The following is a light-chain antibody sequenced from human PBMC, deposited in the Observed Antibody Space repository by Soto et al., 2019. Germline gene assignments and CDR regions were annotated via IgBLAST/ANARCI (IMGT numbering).Light chain of an antibody. CDR2: GNS. V-gene: IGLV1-40*01. J-gene: IGLJ2*01. CDR3: QSYDISLSVSVI. Sequence: QSVLTQPPSVSGAPGQRVTISCTGSSSNIGAGYDVQWYQQLPGAAPKLLIFGNSNRPSGGPDRFSGSRSGTSASLAITGLPAEDEADYFCQSYDISLSVSVIFGGGTKLTVL. CDR1: SSNIGAGYD.